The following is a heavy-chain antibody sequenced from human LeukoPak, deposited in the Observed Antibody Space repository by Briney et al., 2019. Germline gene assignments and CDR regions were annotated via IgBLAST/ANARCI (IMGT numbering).Heavy chain of an antibody. V-gene: IGHV3-23*01. Sequence: GGSLRLSCAASGFTFSSYAMSWVRQAPGKGLEWVSAISGSGGSTYYADSVKGRFTIARDNSKNTLYLQMNSLRAEDTAVYYCAKDSTMIVVVITYAEYFQHWGQGTLVTVSS. D-gene: IGHD3-22*01. CDR2: ISGSGGST. CDR3: AKDSTMIVVVITYAEYFQH. CDR1: GFTFSSYA. J-gene: IGHJ1*01.